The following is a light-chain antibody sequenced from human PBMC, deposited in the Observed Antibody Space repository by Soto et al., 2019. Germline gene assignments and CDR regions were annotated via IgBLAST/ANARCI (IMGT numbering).Light chain of an antibody. V-gene: IGKV1-17*01. Sequence: DIQMTQSPSSLAASVGDRVTITCRASQDIRDELGWFQQKPGKAPKRLIYAASSLQSGVPSRFSGSGSGTDFTLTISCLQSEDFATYYCQQYYSFPYTFGQGTKLEIK. CDR3: QQYYSFPYT. J-gene: IGKJ2*01. CDR2: AAS. CDR1: QDIRDE.